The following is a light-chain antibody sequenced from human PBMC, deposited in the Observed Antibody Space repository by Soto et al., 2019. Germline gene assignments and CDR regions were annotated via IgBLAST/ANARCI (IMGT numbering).Light chain of an antibody. J-gene: IGKJ2*01. V-gene: IGKV3-20*01. CDR1: QSVSSSY. CDR3: QQYGSSPNDT. CDR2: GAS. Sequence: EIVLTQSPGTLPLSPGERATLSCRASQSVSSSYLAWYQQKPGQAPRLLIYGASSRATGIPDRFSGSGSGTDFTLTISRLEPEDSAVYYCQQYGSSPNDTFGQGTKLEIK.